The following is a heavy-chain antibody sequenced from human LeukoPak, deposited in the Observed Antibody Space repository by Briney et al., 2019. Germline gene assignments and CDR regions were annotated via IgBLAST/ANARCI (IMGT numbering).Heavy chain of an antibody. CDR1: GYTFTDDY. J-gene: IGHJ4*02. Sequence: ASVKVSCKASGYTFTDDYIHWVRQAPGHGLEWMGWINPISGGANYAQLFQGRVTMTRDTSISTAYMELSRLRSDDTAVYYCARGRFSSTGDFDYWGQGTLVTVSS. D-gene: IGHD6-19*01. CDR2: INPISGGA. V-gene: IGHV1-2*02. CDR3: ARGRFSSTGDFDY.